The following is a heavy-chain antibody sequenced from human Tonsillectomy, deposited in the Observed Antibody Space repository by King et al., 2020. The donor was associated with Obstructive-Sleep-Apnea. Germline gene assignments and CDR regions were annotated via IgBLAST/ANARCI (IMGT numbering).Heavy chain of an antibody. CDR3: VRDQFYAFDI. Sequence: VQLVESGGGLVQPGGSLRLSCAASGFAFSSYTMNWVRQAPGKGLEWLSYITLRSATYYADSVKGRFTISRDNAKNSLYLQMNSLRVEDTAVYYCVRDQFYAFDIWGQGTMVTVSS. J-gene: IGHJ3*02. CDR2: ITLRSAT. V-gene: IGHV3-48*04. CDR1: GFAFSSYT.